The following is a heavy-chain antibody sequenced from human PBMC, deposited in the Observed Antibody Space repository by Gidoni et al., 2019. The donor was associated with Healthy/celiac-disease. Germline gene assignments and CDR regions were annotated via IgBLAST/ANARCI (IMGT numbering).Heavy chain of an antibody. CDR3: AARPPKYDFWSGYSYYYYYGMDV. CDR2: IVVCSGNT. J-gene: IGHJ6*02. D-gene: IGHD3-3*01. CDR1: GFTFTSSA. Sequence: QMQLVQSGPEVKKPRTSVKVSCKASGFTFTSSAVQWVRQARGQRLEWIGWIVVCSGNTNYAQKFQERVTITRDMSTSTAYRELSSLRSEDTAVYYCAARPPKYDFWSGYSYYYYYGMDVWGQGTTVTVS. V-gene: IGHV1-58*01.